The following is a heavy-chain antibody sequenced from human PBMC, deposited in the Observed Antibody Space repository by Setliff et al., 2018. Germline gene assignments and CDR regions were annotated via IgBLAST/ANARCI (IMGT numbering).Heavy chain of an antibody. J-gene: IGHJ6*03. D-gene: IGHD3-22*01. CDR1: GASINSSTFF. V-gene: IGHV4-39*01. CDR2: IYYSGTT. CDR3: ARRPYQHYDSSGYSVNYYMDV. Sequence: PSETLSLTCIVSGASINSSTFFWGWIRQPPGKGLEWIGSIYYSGTTYYNPSVRSRVTISVDTSKNQFSLKLSSVTAADMAVYFCARRPYQHYDSSGYSVNYYMDVWGKGTTVTVSS.